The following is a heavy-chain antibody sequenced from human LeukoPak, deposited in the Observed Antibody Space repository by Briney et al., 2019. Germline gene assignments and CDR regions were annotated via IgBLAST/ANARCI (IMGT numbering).Heavy chain of an antibody. J-gene: IGHJ6*02. D-gene: IGHD2-15*01. CDR3: AKDIGLLGYCSGGSCYGVYGMDV. CDR2: INSDGSEG. V-gene: IGHV3-7*03. Sequence: GGSLRLSCAVSGFTFSGFWMSWSRQAPGEGLEWVASINSDGSEGYYADVVKGRFTISRDNSKNSLYLQMNSLRTEDTALYYCAKDIGLLGYCSGGSCYGVYGMDVWGQGTTVTVSS. CDR1: GFTFSGFW.